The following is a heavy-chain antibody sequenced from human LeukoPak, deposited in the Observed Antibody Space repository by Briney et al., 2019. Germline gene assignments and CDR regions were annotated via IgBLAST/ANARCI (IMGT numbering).Heavy chain of an antibody. J-gene: IGHJ4*02. Sequence: RGGSLRLSCAASGFTFSNYWLHWVRQAPGKGLVWVSRINTDGSDTSYADSVKGRFTISRDNAKNTLYLQMSSLRAEDTAVYYCARVESGSCSNTRCRNIDYWGQGTLVTVSS. V-gene: IGHV3-74*01. D-gene: IGHD2-2*01. CDR1: GFTFSNYW. CDR3: ARVESGSCSNTRCRNIDY. CDR2: INTDGSDT.